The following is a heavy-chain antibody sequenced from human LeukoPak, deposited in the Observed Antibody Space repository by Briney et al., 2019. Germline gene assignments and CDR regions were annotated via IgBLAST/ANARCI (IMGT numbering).Heavy chain of an antibody. CDR2: ISAYNGNT. J-gene: IGHJ4*02. CDR3: ARGGDPSYDYVWGSYRYRELDY. CDR1: GYTFTSYG. Sequence: ASVKVSCKASGYTFTSYGISWVRQAPGQGLEWMEWISAYNGNTNYAQKLQGRVTMTTDTSTSTAYMELRSLRSDDTAVYYCARGGDPSYDYVWGSYRYRELDYWGQGTLVTVSS. D-gene: IGHD3-16*02. V-gene: IGHV1-18*01.